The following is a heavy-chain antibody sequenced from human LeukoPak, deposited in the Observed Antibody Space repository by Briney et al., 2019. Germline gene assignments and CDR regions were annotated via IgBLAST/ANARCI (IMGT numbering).Heavy chain of an antibody. CDR1: GYTFTDYF. J-gene: IGHJ5*01. D-gene: IGHD2-21*02. CDR2: INPNIGDA. V-gene: IGHV1-2*02. CDR3: ARMALDGGDSIGFDS. Sequence: AAVKVSCKASGYTFTDYFIHWVRQAPGQGLEWMGWINPNIGDASYAQKFQDRVTMTRDRSINTAYMELSRLTSDDTAVYYYARMALDGGDSIGFDSWGRGTLVTVSS.